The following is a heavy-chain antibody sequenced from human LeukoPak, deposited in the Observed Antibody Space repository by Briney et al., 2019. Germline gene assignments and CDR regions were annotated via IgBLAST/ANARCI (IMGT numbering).Heavy chain of an antibody. Sequence: GGPLRLSCATAGFTFINDWGTWVPEPQRRGREWVANINQGGSKKNYVHCVEALFTISRENTENALFGQEHSPRVEDTAIYYCARDKSPSSRGSYFDALAMWGQGRWVTVSS. CDR1: GFTFINDW. D-gene: IGHD2/OR15-2a*01. V-gene: IGHV3-7*01. CDR3: ARDKSPSSRGSYFDALAM. CDR2: INQGGSKK. J-gene: IGHJ3*02.